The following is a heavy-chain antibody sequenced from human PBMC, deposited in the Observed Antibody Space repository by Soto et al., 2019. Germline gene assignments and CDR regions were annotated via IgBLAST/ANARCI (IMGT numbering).Heavy chain of an antibody. J-gene: IGHJ4*02. V-gene: IGHV1-2*04. D-gene: IGHD5-18*01. Sequence: ASVKASYRASGYTFTGYYMHWVRQAPGQGLEWMGWIDPNSGGTNYAQKFQGWVTMTRDTSISTAYMELSRLRSDDTAVYYCGRGGGTAMATMWGQGTLVTVSS. CDR3: GRGGGTAMATM. CDR1: GYTFTGYY. CDR2: IDPNSGGT.